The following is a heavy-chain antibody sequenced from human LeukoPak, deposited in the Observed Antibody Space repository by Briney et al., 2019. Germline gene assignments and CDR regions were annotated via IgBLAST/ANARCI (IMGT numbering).Heavy chain of an antibody. CDR1: GGSISNSIYY. J-gene: IGHJ5*02. CDR2: MHYSGIT. D-gene: IGHD4-11*01. CDR3: ARHCMVTTGACSWFDP. V-gene: IGHV4-39*01. Sequence: SETLSLTCTVSGGSISNSIYYWAWIRQPPGEGLEWIGNMHYSGITNNNPSLKSRVTISVDTSKNQFSLNVKSVTAADTAVYYCARHCMVTTGACSWFDPWGQGTLVTVSS.